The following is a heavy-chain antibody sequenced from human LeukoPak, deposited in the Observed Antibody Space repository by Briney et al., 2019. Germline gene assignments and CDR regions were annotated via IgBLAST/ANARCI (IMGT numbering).Heavy chain of an antibody. V-gene: IGHV4-39*01. CDR3: AKSGGYGLIDY. D-gene: IGHD1-26*01. J-gene: IGHJ4*02. CDR1: GGSISSNSYY. CDR2: IYYSGST. Sequence: SETLSLTCTVSGGSISSNSYYWGWIRQPPGKGLEWIGSIYYSGSTYYNPSLKNRLTISVDTPKNQFSLRLNSVTAADTAMYYCAKSGGYGLIDYWGQGTRVTVSS.